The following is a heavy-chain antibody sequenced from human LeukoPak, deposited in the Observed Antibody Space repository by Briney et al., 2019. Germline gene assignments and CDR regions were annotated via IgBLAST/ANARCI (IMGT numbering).Heavy chain of an antibody. V-gene: IGHV1-2*02. D-gene: IGHD3-22*01. Sequence: GASVKVSCKASGYTFIGYYMHWVRQAPGQGLEWMGWINPNSGGTKYAQKFQGRVTMTRDTSISTAYMELSRLRSDDTAVYYCAREYYDSSGYPVQGFDPWGQGTLVTVS. CDR2: INPNSGGT. CDR1: GYTFIGYY. J-gene: IGHJ5*02. CDR3: AREYYDSSGYPVQGFDP.